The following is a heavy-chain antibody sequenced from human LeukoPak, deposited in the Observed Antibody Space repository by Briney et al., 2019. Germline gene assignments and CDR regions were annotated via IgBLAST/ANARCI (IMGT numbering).Heavy chain of an antibody. Sequence: SETLSLTCTVSGGSISSGGYYWSWIRQHPGKGLEWIGYIYYSGSTYYNPSLKSRVTISVDTSKNQFSLKLSSVTAADTAVYYCARAWGSSGWSYFDYWGQGTLVTVSS. CDR2: IYYSGST. CDR1: GGSISSGGYY. CDR3: ARAWGSSGWSYFDY. J-gene: IGHJ4*02. V-gene: IGHV4-31*03. D-gene: IGHD6-19*01.